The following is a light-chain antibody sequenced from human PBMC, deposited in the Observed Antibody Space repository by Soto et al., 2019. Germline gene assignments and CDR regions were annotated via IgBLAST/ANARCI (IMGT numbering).Light chain of an antibody. Sequence: QAVVTQPSSVSGDPGQTVTISCTGSGSNIGAGYNVHWYQQLPGTAPKLLIHGNSNRPSGVPDRFSASKSGTSASLAITGLQVEDETEYFCASWDDSLNAVVFGGGTKLTVL. V-gene: IGLV1-40*01. CDR3: ASWDDSLNAVV. CDR1: GSNIGAGYN. J-gene: IGLJ2*01. CDR2: GNS.